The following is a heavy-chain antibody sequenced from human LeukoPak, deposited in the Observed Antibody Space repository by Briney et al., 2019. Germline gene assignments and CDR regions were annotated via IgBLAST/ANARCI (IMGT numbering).Heavy chain of an antibody. D-gene: IGHD5-18*01. CDR2: IWYDGSNK. V-gene: IGHV3-33*08. CDR1: GFTFSTYG. Sequence: GGSLRLSCAASGFTFSTYGMHWVRQAPGKGLEWVAVIWYDGSNKYYADSVKGRFTISRDNSKNTLYLQMNSLRAEDTAVYYCARQYSCDSRYFDYWGQGTLVTVSS. J-gene: IGHJ4*02. CDR3: ARQYSCDSRYFDY.